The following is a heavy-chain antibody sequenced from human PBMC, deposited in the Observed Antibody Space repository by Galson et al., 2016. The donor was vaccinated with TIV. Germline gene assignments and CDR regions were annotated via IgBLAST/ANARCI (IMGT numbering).Heavy chain of an antibody. V-gene: IGHV5-51*03. D-gene: IGHD2-2*01. CDR3: ARLSSPGFQH. Sequence: QSGAEVKKPGQSLKISCTGFGYSFTSNWIGWVRQMPGKGLEMMGIIFPSDSDTRYSPSFQGQVTISVDKSSSIAYLQWGSLKASDTAMYYCARLSSPGFQHRGQGTLGTVAS. CDR2: IFPSDSDT. CDR1: GYSFTSNW. J-gene: IGHJ1*01.